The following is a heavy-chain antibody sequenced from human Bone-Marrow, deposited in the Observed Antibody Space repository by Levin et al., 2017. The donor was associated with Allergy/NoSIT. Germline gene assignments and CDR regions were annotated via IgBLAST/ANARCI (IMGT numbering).Heavy chain of an antibody. V-gene: IGHV3-48*03. CDR3: ARDPDYSTSSGDYGLDV. Sequence: GGSLRLSCAASRFNFRDYEMNWVRQAPGKGLEWVSYISSSGRTIYYADSVKGRFTISRDNAKNSLYLQMNSLRVEDKGVYYCARDPDYSTSSGDYGLDVWGQGTTVTVSS. J-gene: IGHJ6*02. D-gene: IGHD6-6*01. CDR1: RFNFRDYE. CDR2: ISSSGRTI.